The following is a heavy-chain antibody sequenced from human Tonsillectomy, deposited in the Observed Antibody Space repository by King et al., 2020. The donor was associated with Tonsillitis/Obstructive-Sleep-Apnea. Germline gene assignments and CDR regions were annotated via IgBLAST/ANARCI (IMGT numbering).Heavy chain of an antibody. CDR3: ASAGRRDGYNGIDY. J-gene: IGHJ4*02. D-gene: IGHD5-24*01. V-gene: IGHV4-61*03. Sequence: QLQESGPGLVKPSETLSLTCSVSGGSVRSVHYFWNWIRQPPGKGLEWLGYIYDSGRTDSNPSLKSRVTLSMAKSKNLFSLKLTPMTAADSAIYYCASAGRRDGYNGIDYWGQGSLVTAS. CDR1: GGSVRSVHYF. CDR2: IYDSGRT.